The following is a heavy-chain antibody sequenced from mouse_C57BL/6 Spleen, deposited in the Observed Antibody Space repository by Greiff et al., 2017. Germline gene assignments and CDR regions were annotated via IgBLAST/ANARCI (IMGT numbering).Heavy chain of an antibody. CDR1: GFTFSDYG. D-gene: IGHD1-1*01. Sequence: EVKVVESGGGLVKPGGSLKLSCAASGFTFSDYGMHWVRQAPEKGLEWVAYISSGSSTIYYADTVKGRFTISRDNAKNTLFLQMTSLRSEDTAMYYCARPLITTVVAPFAYWGQGTLVTVSA. CDR2: ISSGSSTI. V-gene: IGHV5-17*01. J-gene: IGHJ3*01. CDR3: ARPLITTVVAPFAY.